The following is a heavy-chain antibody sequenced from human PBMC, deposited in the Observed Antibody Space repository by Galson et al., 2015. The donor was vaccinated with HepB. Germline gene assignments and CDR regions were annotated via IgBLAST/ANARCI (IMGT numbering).Heavy chain of an antibody. J-gene: IGHJ3*02. D-gene: IGHD5-24*01. CDR3: ARHDGDAGEGVAFDM. CDR2: IYYSGTI. Sequence: WNWLRQSPGKGLEWIASIYYSGTIHYNPSFKSRVTIFADTSKNEVSLKLRSVTAADTALYYCARHDGDAGEGVAFDMWGQGTMVTVSS. V-gene: IGHV4-39*01.